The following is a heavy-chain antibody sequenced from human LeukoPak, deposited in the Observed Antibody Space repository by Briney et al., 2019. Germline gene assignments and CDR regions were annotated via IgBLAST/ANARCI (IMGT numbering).Heavy chain of an antibody. CDR1: GGSFSTYY. D-gene: IGHD3-10*01. CDR3: ARTITIRGLTFDY. V-gene: IGHV4-59*01. J-gene: IGHJ4*02. CDR2: IYYSGNT. Sequence: SETLSLTCTVSGGSFSTYYWSWIRQPPGEGLEWIGYIYYSGNTNYNPSLKSRVTISVDTSKNQFSLSLNSVTAADTAVYYCARTITIRGLTFDYWGQGTLVTVSS.